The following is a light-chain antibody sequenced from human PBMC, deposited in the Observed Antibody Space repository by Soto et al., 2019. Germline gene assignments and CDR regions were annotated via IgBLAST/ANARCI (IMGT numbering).Light chain of an antibody. CDR1: QGISSY. J-gene: IGKJ2*01. Sequence: AIRMTQSPSSFSASTGDRVTITCRASQGISSYLAWYQQKPGKAPKLLIYASSPLQSGVPSRFSGSGFGTNFTLTISCLQSEDFATYSCTQYYSYPPFFGQGTKLEIK. CDR2: ASS. CDR3: TQYYSYPPF. V-gene: IGKV1-8*01.